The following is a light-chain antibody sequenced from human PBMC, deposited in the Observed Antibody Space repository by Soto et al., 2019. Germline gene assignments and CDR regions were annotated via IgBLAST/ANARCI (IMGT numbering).Light chain of an antibody. V-gene: IGKV3D-15*01. CDR1: QNVNIN. Sequence: EIVMTQSPVTLSVSPGERVTLSCRASQNVNINLAWYQQSPGQAPRVLIYGASNRAAGIPDRFSGSGCGRDCTLTISRLEPDDFALFYCQQYKDWPPLTFGGGTRVEIK. CDR3: QQYKDWPPLT. CDR2: GAS. J-gene: IGKJ4*01.